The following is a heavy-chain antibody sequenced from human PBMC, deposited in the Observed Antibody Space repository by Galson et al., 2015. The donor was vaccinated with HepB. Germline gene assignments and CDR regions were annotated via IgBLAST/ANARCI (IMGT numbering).Heavy chain of an antibody. CDR3: ARAPSGSGQFYCSGY. Sequence: SLRLSCAASGFTFSTYWMTWVRQAPGKGLEWVANIKQDGSEKYYVDSVKGRFTISRDNAKNSLYLQMNSLRAEDTAVYYCARAPSGSGQFYCSGYWGQGTLVTVSS. D-gene: IGHD3-10*01. V-gene: IGHV3-7*03. CDR2: IKQDGSEK. J-gene: IGHJ4*02. CDR1: GFTFSTYW.